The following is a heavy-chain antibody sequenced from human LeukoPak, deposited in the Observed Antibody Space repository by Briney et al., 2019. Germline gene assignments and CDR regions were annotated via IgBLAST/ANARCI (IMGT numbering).Heavy chain of an antibody. D-gene: IGHD6-13*01. V-gene: IGHV3-53*01. CDR2: IYRGGST. CDR1: GFTVSSNY. CDR3: ARVLSSSWYRGFDY. Sequence: PGGSLRLSCAASGFTVSSNYMSWVRQAPGKGLEWVSVIYRGGSTYYADSVKGRFTISRDNAKNSLYLQMNSLRAEDTALYYCARVLSSSWYRGFDYWGQGTLVTVSS. J-gene: IGHJ4*02.